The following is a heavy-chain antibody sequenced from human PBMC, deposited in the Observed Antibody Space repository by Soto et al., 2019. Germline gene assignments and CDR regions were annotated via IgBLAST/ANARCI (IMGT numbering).Heavy chain of an antibody. Sequence: GGSLRLSCAASGFTVSSNYMSWVRQAPGKGLEWVSVIYSGGSTYYADSVKGRFTISRDNSKNTLYLQMNSLRAEDTAVYYCARDGYSGYEYYFDYWGQGTLVTVS. CDR1: GFTVSSNY. D-gene: IGHD5-12*01. J-gene: IGHJ4*02. CDR3: ARDGYSGYEYYFDY. CDR2: IYSGGST. V-gene: IGHV3-66*01.